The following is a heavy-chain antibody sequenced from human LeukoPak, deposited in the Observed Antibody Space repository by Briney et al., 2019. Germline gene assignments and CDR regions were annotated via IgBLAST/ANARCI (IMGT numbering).Heavy chain of an antibody. CDR1: GYTFTSYY. D-gene: IGHD3-22*01. V-gene: IGHV1-46*01. J-gene: IGHJ4*02. Sequence: ASVKVSCKASGYTFTSYYMHWVRQAPGQGLEWMGIINPGGGSTSYAPKFQGRVTMTRDTSTSTVYMDLSSLRSEDTAVYYCARDSHDTSGYPGYWGQGTLVTVSS. CDR3: ARDSHDTSGYPGY. CDR2: INPGGGST.